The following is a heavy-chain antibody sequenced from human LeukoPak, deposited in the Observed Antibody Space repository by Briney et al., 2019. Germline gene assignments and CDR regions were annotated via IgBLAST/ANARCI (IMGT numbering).Heavy chain of an antibody. D-gene: IGHD5-12*01. J-gene: IGHJ3*02. CDR2: IYTSGST. V-gene: IGHV4-4*07. CDR1: GGSISSYY. Sequence: SETLSLTCTVSGGSISSYYWSWIRQPAGKGLGWIGHIYTSGSTKYNPSLKGRVTMSVDTSKNQFSLNLSSVTAADTAVYYCARDHEDIVATIWGEGLNIWGQGTVVTVSS. CDR3: ARDHEDIVATIWGEGLNI.